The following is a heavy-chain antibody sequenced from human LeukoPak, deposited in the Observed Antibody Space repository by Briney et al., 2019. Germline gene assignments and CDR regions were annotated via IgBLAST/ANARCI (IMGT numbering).Heavy chain of an antibody. V-gene: IGHV3-53*01. CDR2: IYSGGST. J-gene: IGHJ3*02. Sequence: GGSLRLSCAASGFTVSSNYMSWVRQAPGKGLEWVSVIYSGGSTYYADSVKGRFTISRDNSKNTLYLQMNSLRAEDTAVYYCARSIAVAPRDAFDIWGQGTMVTVSS. CDR3: ARSIAVAPRDAFDI. CDR1: GFTVSSNY. D-gene: IGHD6-19*01.